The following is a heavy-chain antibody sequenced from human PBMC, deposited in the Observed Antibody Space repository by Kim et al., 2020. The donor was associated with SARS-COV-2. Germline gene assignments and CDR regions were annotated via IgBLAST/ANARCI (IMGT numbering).Heavy chain of an antibody. D-gene: IGHD3-10*01. CDR3: ATEGVHYGTYYYGMDV. Sequence: GGSLRLSCAASGFTFSRYWMHWVLQAPGKGLVWVSRINSDGSSTSYADSVKGRFTISRDNAKNTLYLQMNSLRAEDTAVYYCATEGVHYGTYYYGMDVWGQGTTVTVSS. CDR2: INSDGSST. J-gene: IGHJ6*02. CDR1: GFTFSRYW. V-gene: IGHV3-74*01.